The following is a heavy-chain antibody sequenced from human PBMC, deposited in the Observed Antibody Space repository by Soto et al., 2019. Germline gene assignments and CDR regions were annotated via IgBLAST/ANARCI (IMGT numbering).Heavy chain of an antibody. D-gene: IGHD7-27*01. J-gene: IGHJ4*02. Sequence: SETLPLTCTVSGGSISSYCWSWIRQPPGKGLEWIGYIYYSGSTNYNPSLKSRVTISVDTSKNQFSLKLSSVTAADTAVYYCARRWGRTFDYWGQGTQVTVSS. CDR3: ARRWGRTFDY. V-gene: IGHV4-59*08. CDR2: IYYSGST. CDR1: GGSISSYC.